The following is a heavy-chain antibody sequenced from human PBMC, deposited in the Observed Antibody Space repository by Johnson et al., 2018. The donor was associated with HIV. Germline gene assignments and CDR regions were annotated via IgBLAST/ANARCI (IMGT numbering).Heavy chain of an antibody. V-gene: IGHV3-30*02. Sequence: VQLVESGGCVVQPGGSLRLSCAASDFTFSSYGMHWVRQAPGKGLEWVAFIRYDGSYKYYVDSVKGRFNISRDNSKNTLYLQMNSLRDEDTAVYYCSKDQFHKGGGSLVDGFDIWGQGTMVTVSS. D-gene: IGHD2-15*01. J-gene: IGHJ3*02. CDR1: DFTFSSYG. CDR2: IRYDGSYK. CDR3: SKDQFHKGGGSLVDGFDI.